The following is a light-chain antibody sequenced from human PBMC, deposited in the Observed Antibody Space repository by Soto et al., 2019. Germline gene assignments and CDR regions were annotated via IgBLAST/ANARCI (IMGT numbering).Light chain of an antibody. CDR2: AAS. J-gene: IGKJ4*01. CDR1: QGISSY. CDR3: QQLNSYPLT. Sequence: IQLTQSPSSLSASVGDRFTITFLASQGISSYLAWYQQKPGKAPKLLIYAASTLQSGVPSRFSGSGSGTDFTLTISSLQPVDFATYYCQQLNSYPLTFGGGTKVDIK. V-gene: IGKV1-9*01.